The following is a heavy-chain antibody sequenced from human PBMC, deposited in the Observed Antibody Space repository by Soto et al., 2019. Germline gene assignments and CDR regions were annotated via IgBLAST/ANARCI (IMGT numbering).Heavy chain of an antibody. D-gene: IGHD3-10*01. V-gene: IGHV3-15*01. J-gene: IGHJ4*02. CDR1: GFIFTNAW. Sequence: PGGSLRLSSAASGFIFTNAWMSWVRQAPGKGLDWVGRVKRKTNGGTTDYAAYVKDRFNISRDDPKNTLYLQMNNLKTEDTAVYYCATCYGSGTDCQEDYLAFWGQGTPVTVSS. CDR3: ATCYGSGTDCQEDYLAF. CDR2: VKRKTNGGTT.